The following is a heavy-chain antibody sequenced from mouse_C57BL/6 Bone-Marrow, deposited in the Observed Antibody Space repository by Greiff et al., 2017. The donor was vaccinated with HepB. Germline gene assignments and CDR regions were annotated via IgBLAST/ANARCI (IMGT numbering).Heavy chain of an antibody. CDR1: GYTFTSYW. D-gene: IGHD1-1*01. CDR3: ARAFITTVVAPYYFDY. Sequence: VQLQQPGTELVKPGASVKLSCKASGYTFTSYWMHWVKQRPGQGLEWIGNINPSNGGTNYNEKFKSKATLTVDKSSSTAYMQLSSLTSEDSAVYYCARAFITTVVAPYYFDYWGQGTTLTVSS. CDR2: INPSNGGT. V-gene: IGHV1-53*01. J-gene: IGHJ2*01.